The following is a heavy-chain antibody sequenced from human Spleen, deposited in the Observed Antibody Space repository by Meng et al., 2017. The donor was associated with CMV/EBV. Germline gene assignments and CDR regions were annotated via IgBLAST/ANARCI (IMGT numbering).Heavy chain of an antibody. CDR2: IDWDDDK. V-gene: IGHV2-5*08. D-gene: IGHD3-10*01. CDR3: AHSSWVRGVIIDY. Sequence: SGPTLVKPTQTLTLTCTFSGFSLNTAGVRVSWVRQPPGKALEWLARIDWDDDKFYNTALKSRLYITKDTAKNQVVLTMTNMDPVDTATYYCAHSSWVRGVIIDYWGQGTLVTVSS. J-gene: IGHJ4*02. CDR1: GFSLNTAGVR.